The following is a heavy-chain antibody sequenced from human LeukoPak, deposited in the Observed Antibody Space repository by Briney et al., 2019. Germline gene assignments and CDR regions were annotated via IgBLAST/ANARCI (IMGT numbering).Heavy chain of an antibody. Sequence: GSVRDSSKASGYTFIGYYMHGVRQPPGRGLEWMGRINPNSGDTNYAQKLQGRGTMPRDKSISTAYVELSRLRSHDTAVYYCARPSNYYYMVVWGKGTTVTVSS. CDR3: ARPSNYYYMVV. CDR1: GYTFIGYY. V-gene: IGHV1-2*06. J-gene: IGHJ6*03. CDR2: INPNSGDT.